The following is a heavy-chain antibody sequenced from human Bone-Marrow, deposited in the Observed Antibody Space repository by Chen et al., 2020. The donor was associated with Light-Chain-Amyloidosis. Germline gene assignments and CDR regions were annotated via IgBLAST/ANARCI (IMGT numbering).Heavy chain of an antibody. J-gene: IGHJ4*02. CDR2: IYPDDSDA. Sequence: EVQLEQSGPEVKTPGESLTISCKGSGYTFPNYWIGWVRQMPGKGLEWMGVIYPDDSDARDIPSFEGQFTISSDKSITTAYLQWRSLKASDTAMYYCARRRDGYNFDYWGQGTLVTVSS. CDR1: GYTFPNYW. CDR3: ARRRDGYNFDY. V-gene: IGHV5-51*01. D-gene: IGHD5-12*01.